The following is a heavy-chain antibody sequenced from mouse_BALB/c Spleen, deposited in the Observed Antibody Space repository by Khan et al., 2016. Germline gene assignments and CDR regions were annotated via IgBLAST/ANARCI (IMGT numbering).Heavy chain of an antibody. D-gene: IGHD2-3*01. CDR2: IAPRSDYT. CDR1: GYTFTSYT. CDR3: AREGWLLGDFDY. Sequence: QVQLQQSGAELVRPGASVKMSCKASGYTFTSYTMFWVKQRPGQGLEWIGYIAPRSDYTDYNQKYKDKATLTAAKSSTTAYMQLNSLASEYSAVYYGAREGWLLGDFDYWGQGTTLTVSS. V-gene: IGHV1-4*01. J-gene: IGHJ2*01.